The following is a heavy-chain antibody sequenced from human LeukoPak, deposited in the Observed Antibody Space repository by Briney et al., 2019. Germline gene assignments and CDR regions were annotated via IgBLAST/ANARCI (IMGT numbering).Heavy chain of an antibody. J-gene: IGHJ3*02. D-gene: IGHD6-13*01. CDR2: TYYRSKWYN. CDR3: ARNFAAAGWGAFDI. Sequence: SQTLSLTCAISGDSVSSNSAAWNWIRQSPSRGLEWLGRTYYRSKWYNDYAVSVKSRITINPDTSKNQFSLKLSSVTAADTAVYYCARNFAAAGWGAFDIWGQGTMVTVSS. V-gene: IGHV6-1*01. CDR1: GDSVSSNSAA.